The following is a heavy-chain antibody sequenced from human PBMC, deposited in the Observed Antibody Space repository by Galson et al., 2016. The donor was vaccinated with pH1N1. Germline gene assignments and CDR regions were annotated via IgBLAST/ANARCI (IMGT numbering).Heavy chain of an antibody. J-gene: IGHJ5*02. CDR1: GYTFTGYY. Sequence: SVKVSCKASGYTFTGYYMHWVRQAPGQGLEWMGWINPDSGATNYAQKFQGRVTMTRGTSISTAYMELSRLRYDDTAIYYCARDRWRRGGNWFDPWGQGTLVTVSS. CDR3: ARDRWRRGGNWFDP. D-gene: IGHD5-24*01. V-gene: IGHV1-2*02. CDR2: INPDSGAT.